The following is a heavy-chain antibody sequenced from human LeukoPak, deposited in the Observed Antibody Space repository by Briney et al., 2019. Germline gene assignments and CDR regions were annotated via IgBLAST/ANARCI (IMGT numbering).Heavy chain of an antibody. D-gene: IGHD3-9*01. V-gene: IGHV3-23*01. CDR2: IGGRDSGT. CDR1: GFIFSSYA. Sequence: GGSLRLSCAASGFIFSSYAMSWVRQAPGKGLEWVSAIGGRDSGTYYADSVRGRFTVSRDDPKNTLYLQMNTLRAEDTAVYYCAKWGDYDILTGYYDSDYWGQGTLVTVSS. CDR3: AKWGDYDILTGYYDSDY. J-gene: IGHJ4*02.